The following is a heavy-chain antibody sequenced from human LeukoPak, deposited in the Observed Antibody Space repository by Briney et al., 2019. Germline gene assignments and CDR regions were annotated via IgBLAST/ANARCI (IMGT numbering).Heavy chain of an antibody. CDR2: IIPIFGTA. CDR3: ARGLLRYFDWFFDY. Sequence: WASVNVSCKASGGTFSSYAISWVGQAPGQGVEWMGGIIPIFGTANYAQKFQGRVTITADKSTPTAYMELSSLRSEDTAVYYCARGLLRYFDWFFDYWGQGTLVTVSS. V-gene: IGHV1-69*06. CDR1: GGTFSSYA. J-gene: IGHJ4*02. D-gene: IGHD3-9*01.